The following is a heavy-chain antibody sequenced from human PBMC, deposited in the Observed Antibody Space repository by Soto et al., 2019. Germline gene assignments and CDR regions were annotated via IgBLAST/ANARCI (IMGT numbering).Heavy chain of an antibody. V-gene: IGHV4-39*02. CDR2: IYYSGST. CDR3: AREAPYYDILTGYYNVLDY. CDR1: GGSISSSSYY. D-gene: IGHD3-9*01. J-gene: IGHJ4*02. Sequence: SETLSLTCTVSGGSISSSSYYWGWIRQPPGKGLEWIGSIYYSGSTYYNPSLKSRVTISVDTSKNQFSLKLSSVTAADTAVYYCAREAPYYDILTGYYNVLDYWGQGTLVTVSS.